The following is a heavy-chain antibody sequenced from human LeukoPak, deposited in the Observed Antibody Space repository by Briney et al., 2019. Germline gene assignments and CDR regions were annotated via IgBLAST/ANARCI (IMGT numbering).Heavy chain of an antibody. CDR1: GGSISSYY. V-gene: IGHV4-59*01. CDR3: ARERVVPAASYYYYGMDV. D-gene: IGHD2-2*01. Sequence: SETLSLTCTVSGGSISSYYWSWIRQPPGKGLEWIGYIYYSGSTNYNPSLKGRVTISVDTSKNQFSLKLSSVTAADTAVYYCARERVVPAASYYYYGMDVWGKGTTVTVSS. CDR2: IYYSGST. J-gene: IGHJ6*04.